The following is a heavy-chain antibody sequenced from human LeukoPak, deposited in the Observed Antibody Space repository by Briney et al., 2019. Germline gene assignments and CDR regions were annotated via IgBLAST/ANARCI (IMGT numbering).Heavy chain of an antibody. J-gene: IGHJ4*02. CDR2: ISSNGGST. CDR1: GFTFSSYA. V-gene: IGHV3-64*04. D-gene: IGHD6-19*01. Sequence: PGGSLRLSCSASGFTFSSYAMHWVRQAPGKGLEYVSAISSNGGSTYYADSVKGRFTISRDNSKNTLYLQMNSLRAEDTAVYYCARDRYSSGWYGDYWGQGTLVTVSS. CDR3: ARDRYSSGWYGDY.